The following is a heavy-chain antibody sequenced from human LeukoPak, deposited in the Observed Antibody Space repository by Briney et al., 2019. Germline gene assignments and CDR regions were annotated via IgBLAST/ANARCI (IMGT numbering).Heavy chain of an antibody. D-gene: IGHD1-26*01. V-gene: IGHV3-7*05. CDR1: GFTFSNSW. J-gene: IGHJ4*02. Sequence: GGSLRLSCAASGFTFSNSWMTWLRQAPGKGQEWVAHIKEDGTDKYYVDSVTGRFTISRDNTINSLYLQMSSLRAEDTAVYYCATWSDAWEFDSWGQGTLVSVPS. CDR3: ATWSDAWEFDS. CDR2: IKEDGTDK.